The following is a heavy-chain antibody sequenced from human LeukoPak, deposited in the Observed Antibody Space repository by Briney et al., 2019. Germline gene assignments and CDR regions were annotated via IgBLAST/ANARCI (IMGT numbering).Heavy chain of an antibody. V-gene: IGHV4-39*07. CDR1: GGSISSSGYC. D-gene: IGHD3-10*01. CDR2: INHSGST. J-gene: IGHJ5*02. CDR3: ATYYYGSGSLNRGHNWFDP. Sequence: SETLSLTCTVSGGSISSSGYCWGWIRQPPGKGLEWIGEINHSGSTNYNPSLKSRVTISVDTSKNQFSLKLSSVTAADTAAYYCATYYYGSGSLNRGHNWFDPWGQGTLVTVSS.